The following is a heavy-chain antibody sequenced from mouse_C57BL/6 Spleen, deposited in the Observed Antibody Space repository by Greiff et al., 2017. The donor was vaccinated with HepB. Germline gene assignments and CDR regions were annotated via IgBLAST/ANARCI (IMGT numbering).Heavy chain of an antibody. Sequence: QVQLQQPGAELVKPGASVKLSCKASGYTFTSYWMHWVKQRPGRGLEWIGRIDPNSGGTKYNEKFKSKATLTVDKPSSTAYMQLSSLTSEDSAVYYGARADGYEGYYAMDYWGQGTSVTVSS. J-gene: IGHJ4*01. V-gene: IGHV1-72*01. CDR3: ARADGYEGYYAMDY. D-gene: IGHD2-2*01. CDR1: GYTFTSYW. CDR2: IDPNSGGT.